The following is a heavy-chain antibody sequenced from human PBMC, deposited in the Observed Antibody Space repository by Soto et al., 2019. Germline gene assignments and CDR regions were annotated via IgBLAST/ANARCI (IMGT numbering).Heavy chain of an antibody. CDR2: IYYSGST. D-gene: IGHD5-12*01. CDR1: GGSISSGGYY. V-gene: IGHV4-31*03. Sequence: SETLSLTCTVSGGSISSGGYYWSWIRQHPGKGLEWIGYIYYSGSTYYNPSLKSRVTISVDTSKNQFSLKLSSVTAADTAVYYCARDRGSVATITHLMDVWGQGTTVTVSS. CDR3: ARDRGSVATITHLMDV. J-gene: IGHJ6*02.